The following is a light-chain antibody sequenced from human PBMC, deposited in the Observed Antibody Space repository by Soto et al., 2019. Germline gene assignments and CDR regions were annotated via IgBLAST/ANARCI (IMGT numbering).Light chain of an antibody. V-gene: IGKV1D-12*01. J-gene: IGKJ4*01. Sequence: DVQVTQSPSYVSASVGDRVTITCRASQNINSWLAWYQQKPGKTPQLLIYTSSKLQSGVSSRFSGSGSGTDFTLTISSLHPEDSATYYCLQASKFPLTFGGGTKVDIK. CDR2: TSS. CDR1: QNINSW. CDR3: LQASKFPLT.